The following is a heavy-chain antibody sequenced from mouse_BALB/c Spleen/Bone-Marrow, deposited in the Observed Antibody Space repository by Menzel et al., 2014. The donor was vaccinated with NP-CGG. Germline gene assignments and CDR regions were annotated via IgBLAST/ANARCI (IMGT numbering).Heavy chain of an antibody. CDR2: INPDSSTI. V-gene: IGHV4-1*02. J-gene: IGHJ1*01. D-gene: IGHD1-1*01. Sequence: EVKLMESGGGLVQPGGSLKLSCAASGFDFSGYWMSWVRQAPGKGLEWIGEINPDSSTINYTPSLKDKFIISRDNAKNTLYLQMGKVRSEDTALYYCARLNYYGSLFVWGAGTTVTVSS. CDR3: ARLNYYGSLFV. CDR1: GFDFSGYW.